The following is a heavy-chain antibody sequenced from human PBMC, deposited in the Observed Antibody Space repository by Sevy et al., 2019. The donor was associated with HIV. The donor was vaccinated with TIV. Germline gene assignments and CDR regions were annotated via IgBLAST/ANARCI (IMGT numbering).Heavy chain of an antibody. Sequence: GGSLRLSCAASGFTFDDYAMHWVRQAPGKGLEWVSGISWNSGSIGYADSVKGRFTISRDNAKNSLYLQMNSLRAEDTALYHCAKARALLGYYYGMDVWGQGTTVTVSS. V-gene: IGHV3-9*01. CDR2: ISWNSGSI. J-gene: IGHJ6*02. CDR3: AKARALLGYYYGMDV. CDR1: GFTFDDYA. D-gene: IGHD1-26*01.